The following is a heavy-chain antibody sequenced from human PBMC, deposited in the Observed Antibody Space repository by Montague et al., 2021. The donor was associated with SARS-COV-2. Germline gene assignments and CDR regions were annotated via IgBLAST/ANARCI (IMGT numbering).Heavy chain of an antibody. V-gene: IGHV4-34*01. CDR1: GGSFSGYY. CDR2: VNHSGST. D-gene: IGHD6-19*01. Sequence: SETLSLTCAVSGGSFSGYYWSWIRQPPGKGMEWIGEVNHSGSTNSNPSLNSRVPISVYTSKNQFSLKLSSVTAADTAVYYCARGCRQWLVRPTHYHCFDYWGQGTMVTVSS. J-gene: IGHJ4*02. CDR3: ARGCRQWLVRPTHYHCFDY.